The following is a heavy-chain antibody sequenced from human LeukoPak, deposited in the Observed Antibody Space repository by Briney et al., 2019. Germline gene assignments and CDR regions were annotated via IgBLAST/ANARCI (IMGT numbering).Heavy chain of an antibody. CDR3: ARRGDFWSGYPSIDY. D-gene: IGHD3-3*01. CDR2: ISAYNGNT. CDR1: GYTFTSYG. V-gene: IGHV1-18*01. J-gene: IGHJ4*02. Sequence: ASVKVSCKASGYTFTSYGISWVRQAPGQGLEGMGWISAYNGNTNYAQKLQGRVTMTTDTSTSTAYMELRSLRSDDTAVYYCARRGDFWSGYPSIDYWGQGTLVTVSS.